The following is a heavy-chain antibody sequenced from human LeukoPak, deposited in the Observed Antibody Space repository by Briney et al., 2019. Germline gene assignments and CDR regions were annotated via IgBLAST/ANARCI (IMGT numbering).Heavy chain of an antibody. Sequence: PGRSLRLSCAASGFTFSSYGMHWVRQAPGKGLEWVAVISYDGSNKYYADSVKGRFTISRDNSKNTLYLQMNSLRAEDTAVYYCAKVTPPRGIIVPFDYWGQGTLVTVS. J-gene: IGHJ4*02. CDR2: ISYDGSNK. V-gene: IGHV3-30*18. CDR3: AKVTPPRGIIVPFDY. D-gene: IGHD2/OR15-2a*01. CDR1: GFTFSSYG.